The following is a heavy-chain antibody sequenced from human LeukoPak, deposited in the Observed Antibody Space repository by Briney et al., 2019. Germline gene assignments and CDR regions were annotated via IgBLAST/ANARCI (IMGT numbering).Heavy chain of an antibody. J-gene: IGHJ4*02. CDR2: ISASGAVP. CDR1: GFRFDSFY. Sequence: PGGSLRLSCAASGFRFDSFYMGWIRQVPGKGLDHIAFISASGAVPYYAESVKGRFTISRDNAKNSVSLQMNSLSADDTAVYYCARSLIVASEGYWGQGTLVTVSS. D-gene: IGHD3-22*01. CDR3: ARSLIVASEGY. V-gene: IGHV3-11*04.